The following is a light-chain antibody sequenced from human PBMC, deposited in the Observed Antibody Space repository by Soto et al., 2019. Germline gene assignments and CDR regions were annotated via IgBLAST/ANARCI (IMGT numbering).Light chain of an antibody. Sequence: SALTQPRSVSGSPGQSVTISCTGTSSDVGGYNYVSWYQQLPGKAPKLMIYDVRKRPSGVPDRFSGSKSGNTASLTISGLQAEDEADYYCCSYAGSYAYVFGSGTKLTVL. CDR2: DVR. J-gene: IGLJ1*01. V-gene: IGLV2-11*01. CDR1: SSDVGGYNY. CDR3: CSYAGSYAYV.